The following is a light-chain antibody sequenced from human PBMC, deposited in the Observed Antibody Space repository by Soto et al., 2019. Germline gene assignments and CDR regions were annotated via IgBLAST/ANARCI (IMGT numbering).Light chain of an antibody. CDR3: QQYDRLPIT. V-gene: IGKV1-33*01. Sequence: DIQMTQSPSSLAASVGDRVTVTCQASQDICNFLTWYQQKRGRAPVLLIYDAANLATGVPPRFSGSGSGRDFTLTISSLQPEDIAAYYCQQYDRLPITFGQGTRLANK. CDR1: QDICNF. J-gene: IGKJ5*01. CDR2: DAA.